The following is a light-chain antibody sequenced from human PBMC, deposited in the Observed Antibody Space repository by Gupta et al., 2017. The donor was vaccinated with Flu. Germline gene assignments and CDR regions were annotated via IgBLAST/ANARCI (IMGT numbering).Light chain of an antibody. J-gene: IGKJ1*01. CDR3: QQYNNWPRT. CDR2: GAS. Sequence: EIMMTQSPATLSVSPGERATLSCRASQSVYTNLAWYQQKPGQAPRLLIYGASTRATGLPARFSGSGSGTEFTLTISSLQSEDFAVYYCQQYNNWPRTFGQGTKVDFK. CDR1: QSVYTN. V-gene: IGKV3-15*01.